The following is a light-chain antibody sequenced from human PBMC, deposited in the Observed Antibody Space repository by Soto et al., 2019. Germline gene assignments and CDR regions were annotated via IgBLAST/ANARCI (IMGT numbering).Light chain of an antibody. CDR3: QQYGSSPRT. CDR1: QSVSSSF. V-gene: IGKV3-20*01. J-gene: IGKJ3*01. CDR2: GAS. Sequence: EIVLTQSPGTLSLSPGERATLSCRASQSVSSSFLAWYQRKPGQAPRLLIYGASSRATGIPDRFSGSGSGTDFTLTISRLEPEDFAVYYCQQYGSSPRTFGPGTTVDI.